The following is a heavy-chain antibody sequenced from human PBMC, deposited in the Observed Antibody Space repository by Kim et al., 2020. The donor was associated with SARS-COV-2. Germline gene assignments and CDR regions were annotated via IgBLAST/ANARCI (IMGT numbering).Heavy chain of an antibody. Sequence: YAQKRQGRVTMTTDTSTSTAYMELRSLRSDDTAVYYCARCNTMVRGAFDPWGQGTLVTVSS. V-gene: IGHV1-18*01. D-gene: IGHD3-10*01. CDR3: ARCNTMVRGAFDP. J-gene: IGHJ5*02.